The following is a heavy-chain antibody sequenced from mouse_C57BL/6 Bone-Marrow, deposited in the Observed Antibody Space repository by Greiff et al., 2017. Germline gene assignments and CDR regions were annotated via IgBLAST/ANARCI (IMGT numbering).Heavy chain of an antibody. J-gene: IGHJ2*01. D-gene: IGHD1-2*01. V-gene: IGHV1-55*01. CDR2: IYPTSGRT. CDR3: ARPCPLGRHFDY. CDR1: GYTFTSYW. Sequence: QVQLQQPGAELVKPGASVKMSCKASGYTFTSYWITWVKQRPGQGLEWIGDIYPTSGRTNYNEKFKSKSTLTVDTSSNTAYMQLSSLTSEDSAVFYCARPCPLGRHFDYWGQGTTLTVSS.